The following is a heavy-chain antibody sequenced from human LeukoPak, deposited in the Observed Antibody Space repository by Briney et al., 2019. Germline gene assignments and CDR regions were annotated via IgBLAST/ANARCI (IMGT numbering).Heavy chain of an antibody. CDR1: GGTFSSYA. CDR2: IIPIFGTA. J-gene: IGHJ6*03. V-gene: IGHV1-69*13. D-gene: IGHD6-19*01. Sequence: SVKVSCKASGGTFSSYAISWVRQAPGQGLEWMGGIIPIFGTANYAQKFQGRVTITADESTSTAYMELSSLRSEDTAVYYCARDGSGWTIYYYYYMDVWGKGTTVTVSS. CDR3: ARDGSGWTIYYYYYMDV.